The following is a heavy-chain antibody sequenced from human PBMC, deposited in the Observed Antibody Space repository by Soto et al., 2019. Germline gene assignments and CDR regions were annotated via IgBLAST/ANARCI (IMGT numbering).Heavy chain of an antibody. CDR2: ISYDGSNK. Sequence: QVQLVEYGGGVVQPGRSLRLSCAASGFTFSSYAMHWVRQAPGKGLEWVAVISYDGSNKYYADSVKGRFTISRDNSKNTLYLQMNSLRAEDTAVYYCARDGPDSSGSYFDYWGQGTLVTVSS. V-gene: IGHV3-30-3*01. CDR1: GFTFSSYA. J-gene: IGHJ4*02. CDR3: ARDGPDSSGSYFDY. D-gene: IGHD3-22*01.